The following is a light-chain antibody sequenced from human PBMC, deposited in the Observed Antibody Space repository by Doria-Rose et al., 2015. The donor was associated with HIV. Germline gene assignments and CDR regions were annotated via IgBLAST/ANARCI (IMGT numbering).Light chain of an antibody. Sequence: DIRVTQSPSTLSASVGDRVTITCRASQSISNWLAWYQQKPGQAPKLLIYKASTLQGGVPSRFRGSGSGTEFTLTINSLQPDDFATYYCQHVDKYFSWTFGHGTKVDIK. CDR1: QSISNW. J-gene: IGKJ1*01. CDR2: KAS. CDR3: QHVDKYFSWT. V-gene: IGKV1-5*03.